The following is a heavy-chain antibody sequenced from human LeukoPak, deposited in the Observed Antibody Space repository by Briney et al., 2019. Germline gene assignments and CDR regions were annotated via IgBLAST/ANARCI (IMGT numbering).Heavy chain of an antibody. V-gene: IGHV4-39*01. CDR2: IYYSGST. Sequence: SETLSLTCTVSGGSISSTSYYWGWIRQPPGKGLEWIGSIYYSGSTYYNPSLKSRVTISVDTSKNQFSLKLSSVTAADTAVYYCARLDYGGNSENWFDPWGQGTLVTVSS. D-gene: IGHD4-23*01. J-gene: IGHJ5*02. CDR1: GGSISSTSYY. CDR3: ARLDYGGNSENWFDP.